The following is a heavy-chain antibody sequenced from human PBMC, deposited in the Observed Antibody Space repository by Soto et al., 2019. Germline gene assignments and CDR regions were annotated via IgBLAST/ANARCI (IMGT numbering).Heavy chain of an antibody. CDR3: ARSVPYGGQQSGFDY. V-gene: IGHV1-69*06. CDR2: IIPIFGTA. D-gene: IGHD4-17*01. Sequence: SVKVSCKASGGTFSSYAISWVRQAPGQGLEWMGGIIPIFGTANYAQKFQGRVTITADKSTSTAYMELSSLRSEDTAVYYCARSVPYGGQQSGFDYWGQGTLVTVSS. J-gene: IGHJ4*01. CDR1: GGTFSSYA.